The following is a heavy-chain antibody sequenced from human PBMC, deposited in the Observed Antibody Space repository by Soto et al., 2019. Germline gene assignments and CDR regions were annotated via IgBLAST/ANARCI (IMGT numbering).Heavy chain of an antibody. J-gene: IGHJ6*02. CDR1: GYTFTGYY. Sequence: GASVKVSCKASGYTFTGYYMHWVRQAPGQGLEWMGWINPNSGGTNYAQKFQGWVTMTRDTSISTAYMELSRLRSDDTAVYYCARDERLAAGVYYYYGMDVWGQGTTVTVSS. D-gene: IGHD6-13*01. V-gene: IGHV1-2*04. CDR2: INPNSGGT. CDR3: ARDERLAAGVYYYYGMDV.